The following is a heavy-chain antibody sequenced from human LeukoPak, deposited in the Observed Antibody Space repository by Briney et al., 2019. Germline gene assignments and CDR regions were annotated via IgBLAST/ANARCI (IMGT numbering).Heavy chain of an antibody. D-gene: IGHD3-22*01. J-gene: IGHJ3*02. CDR1: GYSFTSYW. Sequence: GESLKISCKGSGYSFTSYWIGWVRQMPGKGLEWMGIIYPGDSDTRYSPSFQGQVTISADRSISTAYLQWNSLKASDTAMYYCARPRSYSRSDDAFDIWGQGTMVTVSS. CDR3: ARPRSYSRSDDAFDI. CDR2: IYPGDSDT. V-gene: IGHV5-51*01.